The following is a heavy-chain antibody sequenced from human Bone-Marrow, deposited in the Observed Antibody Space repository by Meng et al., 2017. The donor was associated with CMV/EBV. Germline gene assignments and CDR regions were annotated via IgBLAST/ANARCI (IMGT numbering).Heavy chain of an antibody. Sequence: SETLSLTCAVSGDSISTTNWWSWVRQTPGKGLEWIGELSHSGYTNYNPSLKSRVTISRDRSRNQFSLNLNSVTAADTAVYFCARNFDYWGQGRLVIVSS. CDR1: GDSISTTNW. CDR2: LSHSGYT. V-gene: IGHV4-4*02. J-gene: IGHJ4*02. CDR3: ARNFDY.